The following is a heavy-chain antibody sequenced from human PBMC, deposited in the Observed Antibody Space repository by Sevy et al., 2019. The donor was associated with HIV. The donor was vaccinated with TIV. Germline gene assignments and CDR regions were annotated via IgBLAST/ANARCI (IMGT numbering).Heavy chain of an antibody. CDR1: GGSISSYC. V-gene: IGHV4-59*13. CDR2: IYYSGST. D-gene: IGHD1-1*01. CDR3: ARGGTGTLDY. J-gene: IGHJ4*02. Sequence: SETLSLTCTVSGGSISSYCWSWIRQPPGKGLEWIGYIYYSGSTNYNPSLKSRVTISVDTSKNQFSLKLSSVTAADTAVYYCARGGTGTLDYWGQGTLVTVSS.